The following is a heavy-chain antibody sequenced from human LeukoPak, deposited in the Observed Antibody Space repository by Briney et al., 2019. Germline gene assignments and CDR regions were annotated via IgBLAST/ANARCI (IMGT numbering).Heavy chain of an antibody. CDR2: ISAYNGNT. D-gene: IGHD3-9*01. Sequence: ASVKVSCKASGYTFTSYGISWVRQAPGKGLEGMGWISAYNGNTNYAQTLQGRVTMTTDTSTSTAYMELRSLRCDDTAVYYCARTFEEDFFDSWGQGTLVTVS. J-gene: IGHJ4*02. CDR1: GYTFTSYG. CDR3: ARTFEEDFFDS. V-gene: IGHV1-18*01.